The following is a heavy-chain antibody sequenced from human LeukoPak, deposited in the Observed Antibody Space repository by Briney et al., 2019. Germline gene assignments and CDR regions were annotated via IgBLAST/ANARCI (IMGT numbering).Heavy chain of an antibody. J-gene: IGHJ6*03. CDR1: GGSISSSSYY. Sequence: SETLSLTCAVSGGSISSSSYYWGWIRQPPGKGLEWIGSIYYSGSTYYNPSLKSRVTISVDTSKNQFSLKLSSVTAADTAVYYCARVQRFYYYYYMDVWGEGTTVTVSS. D-gene: IGHD5-24*01. CDR3: ARVQRFYYYYYMDV. V-gene: IGHV4-39*07. CDR2: IYYSGST.